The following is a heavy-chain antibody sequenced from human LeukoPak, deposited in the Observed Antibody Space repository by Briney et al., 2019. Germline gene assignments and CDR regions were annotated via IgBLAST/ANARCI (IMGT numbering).Heavy chain of an antibody. CDR1: GFTFSSYG. D-gene: IGHD3-10*01. Sequence: GGSLRLSCAVSGFTFSSYGMSWVRQAPGKGLEWVSAISGSGGSTYYADSVKGRFTISRDNSKNTLYLQMNSLRAEDTAVYYCAKDLGAMVRGVMVIYDYWGQGTLVTVSS. CDR3: AKDLGAMVRGVMVIYDY. CDR2: ISGSGGST. J-gene: IGHJ4*02. V-gene: IGHV3-23*01.